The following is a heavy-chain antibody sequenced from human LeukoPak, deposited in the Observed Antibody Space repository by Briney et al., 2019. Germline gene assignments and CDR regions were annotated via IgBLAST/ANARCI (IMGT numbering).Heavy chain of an antibody. CDR3: ARHVRTGYNLLDH. Sequence: SETLSLTCTVSGGSISSYYWSWIRQPPGKGLEWIGYIYYSGSTNYSPSLKSRVTMSVDTSKNQFSLKLKSVTAADTAVYYCARHVRTGYNLLDHWGQGTLVTVSS. CDR2: IYYSGST. CDR1: GGSISSYY. V-gene: IGHV4-59*08. J-gene: IGHJ5*02. D-gene: IGHD5-24*01.